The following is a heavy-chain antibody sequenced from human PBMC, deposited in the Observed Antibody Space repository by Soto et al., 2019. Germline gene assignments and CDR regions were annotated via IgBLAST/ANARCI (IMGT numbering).Heavy chain of an antibody. V-gene: IGHV1-8*01. J-gene: IGHJ6*02. D-gene: IGHD3-3*01. CDR1: GYTFTSYD. Sequence: GASVKVSCKASGYTFTSYDIKGARHPSRQGLEWMGWMNPNSGNTGYAQKFQGRVTMTRNTSISTAYMELSSLRSEDTAVYYCARDWSCYYPQYCMDVWAQGSTVTVSS. CDR2: MNPNSGNT. CDR3: ARDWSCYYPQYCMDV.